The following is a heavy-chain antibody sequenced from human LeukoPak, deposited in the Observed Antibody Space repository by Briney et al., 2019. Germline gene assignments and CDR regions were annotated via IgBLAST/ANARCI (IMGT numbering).Heavy chain of an antibody. CDR3: AKRGVVIRVILVGFHKEAYYFDS. J-gene: IGHJ4*02. CDR2: ISDSGGRT. CDR1: GITLSNYG. V-gene: IGHV3-23*01. Sequence: GGSLRLSCAVSGITLSNYGMSWDRQVPGKGLEWVAGISDSGGRTNYADSVKGRFTISRDNPKNTLYLQMNSLRAEDTAVYFCAKRGVVIRVILVGFHKEAYYFDSWGQGALVTVSS. D-gene: IGHD3-22*01.